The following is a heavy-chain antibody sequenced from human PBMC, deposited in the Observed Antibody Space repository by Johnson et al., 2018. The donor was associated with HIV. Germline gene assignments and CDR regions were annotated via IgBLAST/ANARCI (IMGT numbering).Heavy chain of an antibody. J-gene: IGHJ3*02. D-gene: IGHD2-2*02. CDR3: AQDLDTLAPYVAFDM. Sequence: QVQLVESGGGLVKPGGSLRLSCAASGFTFSDALMNWVRQAPGKGLEWVAVISYDGSNKYYCDSVKGRFTISRDNSKNTLYLQMNSLRHEDTAVYYCAQDLDTLAPYVAFDMWGQGTMVTVSS. CDR2: ISYDGSNK. CDR1: GFTFSDAL. V-gene: IGHV3-30*18.